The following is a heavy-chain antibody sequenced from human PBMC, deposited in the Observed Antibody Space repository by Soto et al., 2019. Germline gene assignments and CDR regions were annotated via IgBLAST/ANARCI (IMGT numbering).Heavy chain of an antibody. CDR3: STVKDYDFWSGYANYYGMDV. CDR2: IKSKTDGGTT. J-gene: IGHJ6*02. Sequence: EVQLVESGGGLVKPGGSLRLSCAASGFTFSNAWMNWVRQAPGKGLEWVGRIKSKTDGGTTDYAAPVKGRFTISSDDSKNTLYLQINSLKPEDTAVYYCSTVKDYDFWSGYANYYGMDVWGQGTTVTVSS. CDR1: GFTFSNAW. V-gene: IGHV3-15*07. D-gene: IGHD3-3*01.